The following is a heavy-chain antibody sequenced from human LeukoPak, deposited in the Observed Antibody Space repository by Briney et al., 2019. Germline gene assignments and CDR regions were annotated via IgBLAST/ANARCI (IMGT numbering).Heavy chain of an antibody. CDR2: INHSGST. D-gene: IGHD4-17*01. CDR1: GGSFSGYY. CDR3: ARRVGDYGWFDP. Sequence: SETLSLTCAVYGGSFSGYYWSWIRQPPGKGLEWIGGINHSGSTNYNPSLKSRVTISVDTSKNQFSLKLSSVTAADTAVYYCARRVGDYGWFDPWGQGTLVTVSS. V-gene: IGHV4-34*01. J-gene: IGHJ5*02.